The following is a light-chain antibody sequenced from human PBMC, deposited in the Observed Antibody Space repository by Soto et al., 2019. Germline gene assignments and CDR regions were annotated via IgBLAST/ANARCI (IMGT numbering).Light chain of an antibody. CDR1: SSNIGAGYD. Sequence: QSVLTQAPSESGAPGQRATISCTGSSSNIGAGYDVHWYQQLPGTAPKLLIYGNSNRPSGVPDRFSGSKSGTSASLAITGLQAEDVADYYCQSYDSSLSGYVFGTGT. J-gene: IGLJ1*01. V-gene: IGLV1-40*01. CDR2: GNS. CDR3: QSYDSSLSGYV.